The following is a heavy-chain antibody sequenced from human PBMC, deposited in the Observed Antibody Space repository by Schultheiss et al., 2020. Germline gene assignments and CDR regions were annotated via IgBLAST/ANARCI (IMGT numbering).Heavy chain of an antibody. CDR3: ATRGPSCCCTTGWFDP. V-gene: IGHV3-23*01. CDR1: GFTFSNSA. D-gene: IGHD2-15*01. CDR2: ISGSGANT. Sequence: GGSLRLSCAASGFTFSNSAMTWVRQAPGKGLEWVSVISGSGANTYYAASVKGRFTISRDNSKDTLYLQMNSLRVEDTAVYYCATRGPSCCCTTGWFDPWGQGTLVTVSS. J-gene: IGHJ5*02.